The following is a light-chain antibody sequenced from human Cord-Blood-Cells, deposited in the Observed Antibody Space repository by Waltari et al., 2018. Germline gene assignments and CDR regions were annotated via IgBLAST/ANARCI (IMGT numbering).Light chain of an antibody. CDR2: DVS. CDR3: SSFTSSSTVV. V-gene: IGLV2-14*01. CDR1: SIDVGGYHY. Sequence: QSALTQPASVSGSPGQSITISCTVTSIDVGGYHYVSWYQQHPGKAPKLMINDVSKRPSGVSNRFSGSKSGNTASLTISGLQAEDEADYYCSSFTSSSTVVFGGGTKLTVL. J-gene: IGLJ2*01.